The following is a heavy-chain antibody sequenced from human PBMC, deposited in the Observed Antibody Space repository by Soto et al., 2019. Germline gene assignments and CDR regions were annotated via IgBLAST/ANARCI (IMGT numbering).Heavy chain of an antibody. CDR2: IHHSGSS. CDR3: ASPTMVRRGVGAFDI. Sequence: SETLSLTCVVSGGSISSGNWWSWVRQPPGKGLEWIGAIHHSGSSNYNPSLKSRVTISVDKSKNQFSLTLRSVTAADTAVYYCASPTMVRRGVGAFDIWGQGTMVTVSS. V-gene: IGHV4-4*02. D-gene: IGHD3-10*01. J-gene: IGHJ3*02. CDR1: GGSISSGNW.